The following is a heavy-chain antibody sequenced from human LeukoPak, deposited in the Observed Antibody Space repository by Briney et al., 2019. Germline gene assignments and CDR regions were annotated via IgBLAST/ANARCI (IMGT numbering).Heavy chain of an antibody. J-gene: IGHJ4*02. CDR2: IRYDGSNE. Sequence: GGSLRLSCAASGFVFSSYGMHWVRQAPGKGLEWVAFIRYDGSNEYYADSVKGRFTISRDNSKSTLYLQMKSLRVEDTALYHCVKQVFGETGYFDSWGQGTLVSVST. D-gene: IGHD3-10*01. CDR1: GFVFSSYG. CDR3: VKQVFGETGYFDS. V-gene: IGHV3-30*02.